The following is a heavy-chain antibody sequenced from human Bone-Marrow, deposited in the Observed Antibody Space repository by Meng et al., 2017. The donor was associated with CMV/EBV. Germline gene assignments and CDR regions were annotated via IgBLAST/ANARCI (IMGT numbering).Heavy chain of an antibody. J-gene: IGHJ4*02. Sequence: SQTPSLTCAISGDSVASNSAAWNWIRQSPSRGLEWLGRTYYRSKWYNDYAVSVKSRITINPDTSKNQFSLQLNSVTPEDTAVYYCARDPRFLEWLSFDYWGQGTLVTVSS. V-gene: IGHV6-1*01. CDR3: ARDPRFLEWLSFDY. D-gene: IGHD3-3*01. CDR2: TYYRSKWYN. CDR1: GDSVASNSAA.